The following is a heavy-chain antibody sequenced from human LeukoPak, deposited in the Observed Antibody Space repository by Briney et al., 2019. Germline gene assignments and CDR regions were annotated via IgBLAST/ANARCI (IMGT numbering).Heavy chain of an antibody. CDR1: GFTFRSYS. Sequence: PGGSLRLSCAASGFTFRSYSMNWVRQAPGKGLVWVSRIASDGSSTTYADSVKGRFSISRDNAKNTLYLQMNSLRVEDTAVYYCARGRPHGNDYWGQGTLVTVSS. V-gene: IGHV3-74*01. CDR3: ARGRPHGNDY. CDR2: IASDGSST. D-gene: IGHD4-23*01. J-gene: IGHJ4*02.